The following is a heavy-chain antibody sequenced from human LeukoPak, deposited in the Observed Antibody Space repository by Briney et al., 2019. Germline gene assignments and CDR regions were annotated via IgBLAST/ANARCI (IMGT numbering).Heavy chain of an antibody. V-gene: IGHV3-23*01. D-gene: IGHD1-26*01. Sequence: GGSLRLSCIASGFTFNNYAMSLVRQAPGMGLEWVSTISGSSDITYSPDSYYPDSVKGRFTISRDNYKKTLYLQMSSLRPEDTAVYFCAKENTVGATDSWGQGTLVTVSS. CDR2: ISGSSDITYSPDS. CDR1: GFTFNNYA. J-gene: IGHJ4*02. CDR3: AKENTVGATDS.